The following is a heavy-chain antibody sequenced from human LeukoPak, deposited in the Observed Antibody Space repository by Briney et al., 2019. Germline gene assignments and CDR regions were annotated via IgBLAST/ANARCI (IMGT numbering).Heavy chain of an antibody. CDR1: DSSISISSYY. Sequence: SETLSLTCIVSDSSISISSYYWGWIRQPPGKGLEWIGTIYYSGSTYYNPSLRSRLTISADTSKNQFSLKLTSVTAADTAVYYCARSDFYAFDNWGQGTLVTVSS. V-gene: IGHV4-39*01. J-gene: IGHJ4*02. CDR3: ARSDFYAFDN. CDR2: IYYSGST. D-gene: IGHD2/OR15-2a*01.